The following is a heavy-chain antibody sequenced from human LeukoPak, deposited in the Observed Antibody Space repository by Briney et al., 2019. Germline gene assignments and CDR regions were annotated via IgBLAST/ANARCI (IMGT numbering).Heavy chain of an antibody. V-gene: IGHV1-18*01. CDR3: ARDIVGVGATSGTFDY. J-gene: IGHJ4*02. CDR1: GYTFTSYG. D-gene: IGHD1-26*01. Sequence: ASVKVSCKASGYTFTSYGISWVRQAPGQGLEWMGWISAYNANTNYAQKLQGRVTMTTDTSTSTAYMELRSLRSDDTAVYYCARDIVGVGATSGTFDYWGQGTLVAVSS. CDR2: ISAYNANT.